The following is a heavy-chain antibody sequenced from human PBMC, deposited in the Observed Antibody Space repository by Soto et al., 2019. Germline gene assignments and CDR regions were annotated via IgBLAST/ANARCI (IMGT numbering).Heavy chain of an antibody. Sequence: GGSLRLSCAASGFTFSSYAVSWVRQAPGKGLEWVSAISGSGGSTYYADSVKGRFTISRDNSKNTLYLQMNSLRAEDTAVYYCAKDPDSSGWFHFDYWGQGTLVTVSS. CDR2: ISGSGGST. CDR3: AKDPDSSGWFHFDY. D-gene: IGHD6-19*01. V-gene: IGHV3-23*01. J-gene: IGHJ4*02. CDR1: GFTFSSYA.